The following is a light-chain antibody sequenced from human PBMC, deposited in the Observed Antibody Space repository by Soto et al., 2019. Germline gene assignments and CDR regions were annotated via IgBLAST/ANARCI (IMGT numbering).Light chain of an antibody. V-gene: IGKV1-5*01. CDR2: DAS. J-gene: IGKJ2*01. Sequence: DIQMTQSPSSLSASVGDRVTIACLASQTISQWLAWYQQKPGKAPKLLIYDASSLQSGVPSRFSGSGFGTEFTLTISSLQPDDFATYYCQQYDSHPMYTFGQGTKADIK. CDR3: QQYDSHPMYT. CDR1: QTISQW.